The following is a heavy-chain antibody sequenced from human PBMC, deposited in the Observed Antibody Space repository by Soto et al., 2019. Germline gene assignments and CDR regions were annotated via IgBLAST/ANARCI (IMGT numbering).Heavy chain of an antibody. D-gene: IGHD6-6*01. CDR2: INPSGGST. Sequence: ASVKVSCKASGGTFSSHTINWVRQAPGQGLEWMGRINPSGGSTSYAQKFQGRVTMTRDTSTSTVYMELSSLRSEDTAVYYCARDPIGAGDAFDIWGQGTMVTVSS. CDR3: ARDPIGAGDAFDI. V-gene: IGHV1-46*01. J-gene: IGHJ3*02. CDR1: GGTFSSHT.